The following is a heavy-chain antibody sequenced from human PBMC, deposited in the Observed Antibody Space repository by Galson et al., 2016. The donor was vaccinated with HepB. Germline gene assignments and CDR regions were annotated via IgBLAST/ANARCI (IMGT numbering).Heavy chain of an antibody. CDR2: INPSGST. D-gene: IGHD3-10*01. V-gene: IGHV4-34*01. J-gene: IGHJ1*01. Sequence: SETLSLTCAVSGGSFSGYSWSWIRQPPGKGLEWIGEINPSGSTNSNPSLKSRDTMSLDTSKNQLSLKLSSVAAADTAVYYCAKGCRRYYGVPAAGQYFQRWGQGTLVTVSS. CDR1: GGSFSGYS. CDR3: AKGCRRYYGVPAAGQYFQR.